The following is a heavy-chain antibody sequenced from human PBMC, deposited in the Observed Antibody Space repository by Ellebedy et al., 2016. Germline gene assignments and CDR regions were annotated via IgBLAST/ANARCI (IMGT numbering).Heavy chain of an antibody. CDR3: AREVSPIVVVPAEGAFDI. Sequence: GESLKISCAASGFTVSSNYMSWVRQAPGKGLEWVSVIYSGGSTYYADSVKGRFTISRDNSKNTLYLQMNSLRAEDTAVYYCAREVSPIVVVPAEGAFDIWGQGTMVTVSS. V-gene: IGHV3-66*01. D-gene: IGHD2-2*01. J-gene: IGHJ3*02. CDR2: IYSGGST. CDR1: GFTVSSNY.